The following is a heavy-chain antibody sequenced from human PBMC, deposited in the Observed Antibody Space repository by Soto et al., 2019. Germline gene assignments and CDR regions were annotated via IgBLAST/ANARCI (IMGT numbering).Heavy chain of an antibody. Sequence: GGSLRLSCAASGFTFSSYAMSWVRQAPGKGLEWVSAISGSGGSTYYADSVKGRFTISRDNSKNTLYLQMNSLRAEDTAVYYCAKGDPYYDSNYHDFGYFDYWGQGTLVTVSS. V-gene: IGHV3-23*01. J-gene: IGHJ4*02. D-gene: IGHD3-22*01. CDR3: AKGDPYYDSNYHDFGYFDY. CDR2: ISGSGGST. CDR1: GFTFSSYA.